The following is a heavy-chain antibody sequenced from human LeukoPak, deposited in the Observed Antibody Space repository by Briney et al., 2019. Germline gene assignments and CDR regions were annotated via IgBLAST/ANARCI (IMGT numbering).Heavy chain of an antibody. CDR2: MNYNSGNT. CDR3: ARVKYNWNDIFENWFDP. Sequence: ASVKVSCKASGYTFTSFDINWVPQATGQGLEWMGWMNYNSGNTGYAQKFQGRVIMTRNISISTAYMELSSLRSEDSAVYYCARVKYNWNDIFENWFDPWGQGTLVTVSS. J-gene: IGHJ5*02. CDR1: GYTFTSFD. D-gene: IGHD1-1*01. V-gene: IGHV1-8*01.